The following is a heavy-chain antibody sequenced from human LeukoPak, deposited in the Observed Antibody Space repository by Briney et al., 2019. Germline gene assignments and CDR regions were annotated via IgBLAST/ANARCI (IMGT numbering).Heavy chain of an antibody. V-gene: IGHV4-38-2*02. D-gene: IGHD6-6*01. Sequence: SETLSLTCTVSGYSISSGYYWGWIRQPPGNGLEWIGSIYRSGSTYYNPSLKSRVTISVDTSKNQFSLKLSSVTAADTAVYYCASSPLYSSSEYFNYWGQGTLVTVSS. CDR3: ASSPLYSSSEYFNY. J-gene: IGHJ4*02. CDR1: GYSISSGYY. CDR2: IYRSGST.